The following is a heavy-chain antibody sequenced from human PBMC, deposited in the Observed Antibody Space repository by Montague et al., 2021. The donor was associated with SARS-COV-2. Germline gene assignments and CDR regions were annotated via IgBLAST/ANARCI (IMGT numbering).Heavy chain of an antibody. CDR2: MYDSGITHYASGIT. CDR1: GGSVSSGSYY. CDR3: PGRVGYKHAMDD. D-gene: IGHD5-24*01. Sequence: SETLSLTCTVSGGSVSSGSYYWSWIRQPPGKGLEWIGYMYDSGITHYASGITHYNPSLRSRVSISVDRSVNQFSLSLSSVTAADTAACDCPGRVGYKHAMDDWGQGTLVTVSS. J-gene: IGHJ4*02. V-gene: IGHV4-61*01.